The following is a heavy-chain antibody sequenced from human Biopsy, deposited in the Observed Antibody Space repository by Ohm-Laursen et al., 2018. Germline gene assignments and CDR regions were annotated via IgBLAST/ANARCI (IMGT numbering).Heavy chain of an antibody. J-gene: IGHJ4*02. V-gene: IGHV3-23*01. Sequence: SLRLSCTASGFTFSSYAMSWVRQAPGKGLKWVSAITSSGDTTYYSDSVKDRFTISRDSSKNTLHLQMNSLRAEDTAVYYCAKDQGYYYDRSVYYYFDYWGQGTLVTVSS. CDR3: AKDQGYYYDRSVYYYFDY. D-gene: IGHD3-22*01. CDR1: GFTFSSYA. CDR2: ITSSGDTT.